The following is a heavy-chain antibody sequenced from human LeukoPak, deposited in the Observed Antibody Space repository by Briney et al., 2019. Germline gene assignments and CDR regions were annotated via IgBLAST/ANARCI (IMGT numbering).Heavy chain of an antibody. CDR1: GGSISSYY. D-gene: IGHD6-6*01. CDR3: ARVKGEQLVDY. V-gene: IGHV4-59*08. CDR2: IYYSGST. J-gene: IGHJ4*02. Sequence: SETLSLTCTVSGGSISSYYWSWIRQPPGKGLEWIGYIYYSGSTNYNPSLKSRVTISVDTSKNQFSLKLSSVTAADTAVYYCARVKGEQLVDYWGQGTLVTVSS.